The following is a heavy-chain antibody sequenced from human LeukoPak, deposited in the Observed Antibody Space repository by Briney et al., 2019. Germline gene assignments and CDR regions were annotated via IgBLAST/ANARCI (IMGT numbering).Heavy chain of an antibody. V-gene: IGHV4-34*01. D-gene: IGHD3-9*01. J-gene: IGHJ4*02. Sequence: PSETLSLTCAVYGVSFSGYYWSWLRQPPGKGLEWIGEINHSGSTNYNPSLKSRVTISVDTSKNQFSLKLSSVTAADTAVYYCARGVLRYFDWLSPNKYYFDYWGQGTLVTVSS. CDR1: GVSFSGYY. CDR2: INHSGST. CDR3: ARGVLRYFDWLSPNKYYFDY.